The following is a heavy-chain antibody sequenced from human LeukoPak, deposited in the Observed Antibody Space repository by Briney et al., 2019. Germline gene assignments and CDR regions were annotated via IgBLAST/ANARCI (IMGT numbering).Heavy chain of an antibody. D-gene: IGHD3-3*01. Sequence: SVKVSCKASGGTFSSYAISWWRQAPGQGLEWMGGIIPIFGTANYAQKFQGRVTITADESTSTAYMELSSLTSEDTAVYYCARKYLEWLENDYWGQGTLVTVSS. CDR1: GGTFSSYA. CDR3: ARKYLEWLENDY. J-gene: IGHJ4*02. V-gene: IGHV1-69*13. CDR2: IIPIFGTA.